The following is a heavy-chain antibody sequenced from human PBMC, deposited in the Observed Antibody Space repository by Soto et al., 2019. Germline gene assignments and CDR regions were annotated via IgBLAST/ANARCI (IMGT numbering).Heavy chain of an antibody. CDR1: GGTFSNYA. D-gene: IGHD6-19*01. V-gene: IGHV1-69*12. J-gene: IGHJ6*02. CDR2: IVPIFGTT. CDR3: ARVEAVAGLYNYHGLDV. Sequence: QVQLVQSGAEVKKPGSSVNVSCKVSGGTFSNYAIDCVRLAPGHGLEWMGGIVPIFGTTYDTQKFQGRATIIADDSTTTAYLEMSSLRSEDTAIYYCARVEAVAGLYNYHGLDVWGQGNAVTVSS.